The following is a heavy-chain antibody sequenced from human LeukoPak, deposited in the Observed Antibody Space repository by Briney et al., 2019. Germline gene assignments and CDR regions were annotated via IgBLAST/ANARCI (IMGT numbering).Heavy chain of an antibody. CDR2: ISSSSSTI. CDR3: AKPHKETYYDILTGFDGGWFDP. CDR1: GFTFSSYS. Sequence: PGGSLRLSCAASGFTFSSYSMNWVRQAPGKGLEWVSYISSSSSTIYYADSVKGRFTISRDNAKNSLHLQMNSLRAEDTAVYYCAKPHKETYYDILTGFDGGWFDPWGQGTLVTVSS. J-gene: IGHJ5*02. D-gene: IGHD3-9*01. V-gene: IGHV3-48*01.